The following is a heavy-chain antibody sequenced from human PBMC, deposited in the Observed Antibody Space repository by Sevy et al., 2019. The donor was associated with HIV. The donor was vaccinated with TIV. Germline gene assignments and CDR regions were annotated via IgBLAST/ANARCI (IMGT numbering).Heavy chain of an antibody. V-gene: IGHV3-74*01. CDR3: ARRTLGGWELLGSFDI. CDR1: GFTFSSYW. D-gene: IGHD3-16*01. Sequence: GGSLRLSCAASGFTFSSYWMHWVRQAPGKGLVWVSRINSDGSSTRYADSVKGRFTISRDNAKNTLYLQMNSLRADDTAVYYCARRTLGGWELLGSFDIWGQGTMVTVSS. J-gene: IGHJ3*02. CDR2: INSDGSST.